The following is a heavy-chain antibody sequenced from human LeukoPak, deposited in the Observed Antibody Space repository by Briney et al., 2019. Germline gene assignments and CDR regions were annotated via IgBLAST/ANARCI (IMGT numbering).Heavy chain of an antibody. J-gene: IGHJ5*02. V-gene: IGHV4-30-2*01. CDR2: IYHSGST. Sequence: PSQTLSLTCDVSPGSISSGGYSWGWIRQPPGKGLEWIGYIYHSGSTYYNPSLKSRVTTSVDRSKNQFSLKLSSVTAADTAVYYCSRGSDRWCYSCFDHWGQGTLVTVSS. CDR1: PGSISSGGYS. D-gene: IGHD2-8*01. CDR3: SRGSDRWCYSCFDH.